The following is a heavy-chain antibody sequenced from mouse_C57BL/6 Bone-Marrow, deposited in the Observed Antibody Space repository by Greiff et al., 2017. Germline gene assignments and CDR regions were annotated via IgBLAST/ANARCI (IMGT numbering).Heavy chain of an antibody. CDR1: GYTFTSYW. V-gene: IGHV1-55*01. D-gene: IGHD2-3*01. CDR3: AREDGYYFYCYFDV. J-gene: IGHJ1*03. Sequence: VQLQQPGAELVKPGASVKMSCKASGYTFTSYWITWVKQRPGQGLEWIGDIYPGSGSTNYNEKFKSKATLTVDTSSSTAYMQLSSLTSEDSAVYYCAREDGYYFYCYFDVWGTGTTVTVSS. CDR2: IYPGSGST.